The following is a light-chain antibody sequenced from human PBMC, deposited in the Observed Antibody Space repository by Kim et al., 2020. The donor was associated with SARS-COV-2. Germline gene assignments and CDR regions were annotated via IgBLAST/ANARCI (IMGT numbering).Light chain of an antibody. V-gene: IGLV4-69*01. CDR1: SGHSSYA. CDR3: QTWGTGIRV. Sequence: ASVNLTCTLSSGHSSYAIAWQQQQPEKGPRYLMKLNSDGSHSKGDGIPDRFSGSSSGAERYLTISSLQSEDEADYYCQTWGTGIRVFGGGTQLTVL. J-gene: IGLJ3*02. CDR2: LNSDGSH.